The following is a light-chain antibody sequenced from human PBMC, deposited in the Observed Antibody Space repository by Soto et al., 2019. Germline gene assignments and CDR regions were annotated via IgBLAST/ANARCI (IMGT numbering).Light chain of an antibody. J-gene: IGKJ4*01. CDR2: GAS. CDR1: QGISTY. V-gene: IGKV1-9*01. Sequence: RVTQSAASVSASVGDRVTITCRASQGISTYLAWFQQKPGKAPNLLIYGASTLESGVPSRFSGSGSGTDFTLTISSLQPEDFATYYCQQLNSYPQLSFGGGTKVDIK. CDR3: QQLNSYPQLS.